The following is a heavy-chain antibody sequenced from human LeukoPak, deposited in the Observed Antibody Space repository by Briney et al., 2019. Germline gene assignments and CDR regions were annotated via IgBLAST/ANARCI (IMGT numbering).Heavy chain of an antibody. CDR3: ARPSFTQGSYFDY. Sequence: GGSLRLSCAASGFTFSSYWMSWVRQAPGKGLEWVANIKQDGSETYYVDSVKGRFTISGDNAKNSLYLQMNSLSAEDTAVYYCARPSFTQGSYFDYWGQGTLVTVSS. J-gene: IGHJ4*02. D-gene: IGHD2-15*01. CDR1: GFTFSSYW. CDR2: IKQDGSET. V-gene: IGHV3-7*01.